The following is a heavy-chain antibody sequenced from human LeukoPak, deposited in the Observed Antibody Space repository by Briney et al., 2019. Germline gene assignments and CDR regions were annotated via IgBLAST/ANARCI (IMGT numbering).Heavy chain of an antibody. J-gene: IGHJ3*02. D-gene: IGHD3-10*01. Sequence: GGSLRLSCAASGFSVNTNYMTWVRQAPGKGLMWVSRINADGSNTRYADSVKGRFTISRDNAKNTLYLQMNSLRAEDTAVYYCTREVLNAFDSWGQGTLVTVSS. CDR3: TREVLNAFDS. V-gene: IGHV3-74*01. CDR1: GFSVNTNY. CDR2: INADGSNT.